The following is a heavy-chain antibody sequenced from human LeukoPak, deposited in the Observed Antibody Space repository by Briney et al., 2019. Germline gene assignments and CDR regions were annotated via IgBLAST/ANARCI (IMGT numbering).Heavy chain of an antibody. J-gene: IGHJ1*01. D-gene: IGHD4-17*01. V-gene: IGHV1-18*01. CDR1: GYTFTSYG. Sequence: GASVKVSCKASGYTFTSYGISWVRQAPGQGLEWMGWISAYNGNTNYAQKLQGRVTMTTDTSTSTAYMELRSLRSDDTAVYYCARDSSTVTTLGAEYFQHWGQGTLVTVSS. CDR3: ARDSSTVTTLGAEYFQH. CDR2: ISAYNGNT.